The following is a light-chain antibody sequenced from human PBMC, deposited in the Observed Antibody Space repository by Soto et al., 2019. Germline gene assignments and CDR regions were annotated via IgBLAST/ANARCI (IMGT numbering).Light chain of an antibody. V-gene: IGKV1-9*01. J-gene: IGKJ2*01. Sequence: DIQLTQSPSFLSASVGDRVTITCRASQGISSYLAWYQQNPGKAPKLLIYAASTLQSGVPSRFSGSGSGTEFTLTISSLQPEDFATYYCQQLNSYPYTFGQGPKLEIK. CDR2: AAS. CDR3: QQLNSYPYT. CDR1: QGISSY.